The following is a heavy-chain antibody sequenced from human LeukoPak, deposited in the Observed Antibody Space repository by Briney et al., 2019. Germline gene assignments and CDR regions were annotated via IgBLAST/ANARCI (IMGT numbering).Heavy chain of an antibody. V-gene: IGHV4-39*01. CDR2: IYYSGST. Sequence: SETLSLTCTVSGGSISSSSYYWGWIRQPPGKGLEWIGSIYYSGSTYYNPSHKSRVTISVDTSKNQFSLKLSSVTAADTAVYYCARHWGYDSSGYYYFSYYYYGMDVWGQGTTVTVSS. CDR1: GGSISSSSYY. J-gene: IGHJ6*02. D-gene: IGHD3-22*01. CDR3: ARHWGYDSSGYYYFSYYYYGMDV.